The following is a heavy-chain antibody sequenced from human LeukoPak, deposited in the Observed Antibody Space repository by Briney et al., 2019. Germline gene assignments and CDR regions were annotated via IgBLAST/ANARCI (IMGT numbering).Heavy chain of an antibody. CDR1: GCMFNNYG. D-gene: IGHD6-19*01. CDR3: ARGASGWYSDY. V-gene: IGHV1-18*01. CDR2: ISADNGNT. J-gene: IGHJ4*02. Sequence: ASVKVSCKASGCMFNNYGITWVRQAPGQGLEWMGWISADNGNTNYAQNLQGRVTMTRDTSTNTAYMEVRSLRSDDTAVYHCARGASGWYSDYWGQGTLVTVSS.